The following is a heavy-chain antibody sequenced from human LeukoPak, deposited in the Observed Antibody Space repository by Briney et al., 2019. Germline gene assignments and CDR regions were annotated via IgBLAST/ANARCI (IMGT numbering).Heavy chain of an antibody. Sequence: PGGSLRLSCAASGFTFSSFWMTWVRQPPGKGLEWIGEIHPSGSTNYNPSLMSRVSLSLDTSKNQFSLRLSSVTAADTAVYFCARGLDTYKSGVDWGQGTLVTVSS. D-gene: IGHD1-26*01. CDR3: ARGLDTYKSGVD. CDR1: GFTFSSFW. J-gene: IGHJ4*02. CDR2: IHPSGST. V-gene: IGHV4-34*01.